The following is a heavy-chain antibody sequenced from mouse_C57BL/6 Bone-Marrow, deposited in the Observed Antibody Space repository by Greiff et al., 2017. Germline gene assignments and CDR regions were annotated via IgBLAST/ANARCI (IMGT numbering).Heavy chain of an antibody. V-gene: IGHV1-69*01. D-gene: IGHD1-1*01. CDR3: ARYCHGSMDY. CDR1: GYTFTSYW. CDR2: IDPSDSYT. Sequence: VQLQQSGAELVMPGASVKLSCKASGYTFTSYWMHWVKQRPGQGLEWIGEIDPSDSYTNYNQKFKGKSTLTVDKSSSTAYMQLSSLTSEDSAVYYGARYCHGSMDYWGQGTSGTVSS. J-gene: IGHJ4*01.